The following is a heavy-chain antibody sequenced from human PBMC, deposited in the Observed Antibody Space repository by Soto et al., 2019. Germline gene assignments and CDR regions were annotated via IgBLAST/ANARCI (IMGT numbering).Heavy chain of an antibody. CDR3: ARDSFGDDGYYYYMDV. CDR1: GGSISSYY. J-gene: IGHJ6*03. CDR2: IYYSGST. Sequence: PLETLSLTCPVSGGSISSYYWSWIRQPPGKGLEWIGYIYYSGSTNYNPSLKSRVTISVDTSKNQFSLKLSSVTAADTAVYYCARDSFGDDGYYYYMDVWGKGTTVTVSS. V-gene: IGHV4-59*01. D-gene: IGHD3-10*01.